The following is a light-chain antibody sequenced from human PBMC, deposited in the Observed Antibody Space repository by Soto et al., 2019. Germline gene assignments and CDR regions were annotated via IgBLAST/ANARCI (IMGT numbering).Light chain of an antibody. J-gene: IGKJ4*01. V-gene: IGKV1-33*01. CDR2: DAS. CDR1: QDISKY. CDR3: QQYDNLLAIT. Sequence: DIQMTQSPSSLSASVGDRVTITCRASQDISKYLNWYQFRPGQAPKLLIYDASNLQTGVPSRFRGGGSGTHFTLTTTSLQPEDVATYYCQQYDNLLAITFGGGTKVQIK.